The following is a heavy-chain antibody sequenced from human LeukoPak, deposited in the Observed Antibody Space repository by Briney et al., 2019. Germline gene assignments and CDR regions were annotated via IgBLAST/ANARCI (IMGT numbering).Heavy chain of an antibody. J-gene: IGHJ2*01. CDR1: GGSISSYY. CDR2: VYYSGNT. Sequence: SETLSLTCTVSGGSISSYYWSWIRQPPGKGLEWIGYVYYSGNTNFNPSLKSRVTMSVDTSKNQFSLKMRSVTAADTAIYYCARGDTNWCRRWYFGLWGRGTLVTVSS. D-gene: IGHD4/OR15-4a*01. V-gene: IGHV4-59*01. CDR3: ARGDTNWCRRWYFGL.